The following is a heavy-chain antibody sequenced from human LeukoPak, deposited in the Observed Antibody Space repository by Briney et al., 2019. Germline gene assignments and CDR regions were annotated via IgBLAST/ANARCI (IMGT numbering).Heavy chain of an antibody. V-gene: IGHV3-23*02. D-gene: IGHD3-16*02. CDR3: VRDIELST. CDR2: ISFNGRNT. J-gene: IGHJ3*01. Sequence: GGSLRLSCAASGFNFGDSAMSWVRQTPRKGLEWVSLISFNGRNTYYGHSVKGRFTISRDNYKETVYLQMNSLSAEDTAIFYCVRDIELSTWGPGTMVTVSS. CDR1: GFNFGDSA.